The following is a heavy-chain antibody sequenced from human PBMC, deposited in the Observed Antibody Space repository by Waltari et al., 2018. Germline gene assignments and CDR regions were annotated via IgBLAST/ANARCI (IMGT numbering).Heavy chain of an antibody. Sequence: QVQLVQSGAEVKKPGSSVKVSCKASGYTFTSYGISWVRQAPGQGLEWMGWISAYNGNTNYAQKLQGRVTMTTDTSTSTAYMELRSLRSDDTAVYYCARDQSVLMVYASFDPWGQGTLVTVSS. V-gene: IGHV1-18*01. CDR3: ARDQSVLMVYASFDP. CDR2: ISAYNGNT. D-gene: IGHD2-8*01. CDR1: GYTFTSYG. J-gene: IGHJ5*02.